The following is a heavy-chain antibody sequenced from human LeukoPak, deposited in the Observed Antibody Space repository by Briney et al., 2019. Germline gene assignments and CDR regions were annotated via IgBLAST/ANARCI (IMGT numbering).Heavy chain of an antibody. CDR1: GYTFTGYY. J-gene: IGHJ4*02. V-gene: IGHV1-69*04. D-gene: IGHD3-22*01. Sequence: SVKVSCKASGYTFTGYYMHWVRQAPGQGLEWMGRIIPILGIANYAQKFQGRVTITADKSTSTAYMELSSLRSEDTAVYYCARDSTHYYDSSGYYYPFDYWGQGTLVTVSS. CDR3: ARDSTHYYDSSGYYYPFDY. CDR2: IIPILGIA.